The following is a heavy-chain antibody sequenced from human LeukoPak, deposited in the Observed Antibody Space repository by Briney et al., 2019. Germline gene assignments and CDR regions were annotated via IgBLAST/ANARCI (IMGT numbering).Heavy chain of an antibody. D-gene: IGHD2-2*01. CDR1: GFTFSSYA. CDR3: ARSLGYCSSTSCYRPLHY. V-gene: IGHV3-64*01. J-gene: IGHJ4*02. CDR2: ISSNGGST. Sequence: GGSLRLSCAASGFTFSSYAMHWVRQAPGKGLEYVSTISSNGGSTYYANSVKGRFTISRDNSKNTLYLQMGSLRAEDMAVYYCARSLGYCSSTSCYRPLHYWGQGTLVTVSS.